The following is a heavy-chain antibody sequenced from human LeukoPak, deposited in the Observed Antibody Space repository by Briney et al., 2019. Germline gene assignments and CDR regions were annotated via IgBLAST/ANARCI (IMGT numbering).Heavy chain of an antibody. CDR3: ARGRYYDFWSGYYTNTYFDY. Sequence: SETLSLTCAVYGGSFSGYYWSWIRQPPGKGLEWIGEINHSGSTNYNPSLKSRVTISVDTSKNQSSLKLSSVTDADTAVYYCARGRYYDFWSGYYTNTYFDYWGQGTLVTVSS. CDR2: INHSGST. V-gene: IGHV4-34*01. D-gene: IGHD3-3*01. J-gene: IGHJ4*02. CDR1: GGSFSGYY.